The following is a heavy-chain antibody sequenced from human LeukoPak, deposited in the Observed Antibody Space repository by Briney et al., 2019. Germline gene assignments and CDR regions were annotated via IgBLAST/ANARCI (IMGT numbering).Heavy chain of an antibody. CDR2: IKSKTDGGTT. J-gene: IGHJ4*02. CDR3: TTSACTNGVCYTSVNY. CDR1: GFTFSNAW. Sequence: PGGSLRLSCAASGFTFSNAWMSWVRQAPGEGLEWVGRIKSKTDGGTTDYAAPVKVKFTMSRDDSKNTVYLQMNSLKTEDTAVYYCTTSACTNGVCYTSVNYWGQGTLVTVSS. D-gene: IGHD2-8*01. V-gene: IGHV3-15*01.